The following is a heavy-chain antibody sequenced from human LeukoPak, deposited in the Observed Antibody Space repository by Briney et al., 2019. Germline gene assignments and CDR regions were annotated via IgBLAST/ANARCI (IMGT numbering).Heavy chain of an antibody. J-gene: IGHJ5*02. V-gene: IGHV1-46*01. Sequence: ASVKVSCKASRYTFTSYYMHWVRQAPGQGLEWLEIINPSGGSTSYAQKFQGRVTMTTDTSTSTVYMELSSLRSEDTAVYYCARDQGKYYDSSGYNWFDPWGQGTLVTVSS. CDR3: ARDQGKYYDSSGYNWFDP. D-gene: IGHD3-22*01. CDR1: RYTFTSYY. CDR2: INPSGGST.